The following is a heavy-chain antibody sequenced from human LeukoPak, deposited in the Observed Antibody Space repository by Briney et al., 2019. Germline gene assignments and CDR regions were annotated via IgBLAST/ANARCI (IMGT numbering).Heavy chain of an antibody. CDR1: GYTLTELS. V-gene: IGHV1-24*01. CDR2: FDPEDGET. CDR3: ARGGGAAAGTTDY. J-gene: IGHJ4*02. D-gene: IGHD6-13*01. Sequence: ASVKVSCKVSGYTLTELSMHWVRQAPGKGLEWMGGFDPEDGETIYAQKFQGRVTITADESTSTAYMELSSLRSEDTAVYYCARGGGAAAGTTDYWGQGTLVTVSS.